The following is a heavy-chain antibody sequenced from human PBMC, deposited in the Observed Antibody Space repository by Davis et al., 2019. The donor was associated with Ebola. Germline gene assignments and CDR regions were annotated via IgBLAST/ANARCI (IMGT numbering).Heavy chain of an antibody. J-gene: IGHJ5*02. CDR2: IIPIFGTA. D-gene: IGHD4-23*01. CDR1: GGTFSSYA. Sequence: SVKVSCKASGGTFSSYAISWVRQAPGQGLEWMGGIIPIFGTANYAQKFQGRVTITADESTSTAYIELSSLRSDDTAVYYCARASQKNLVNLAWFDPWGQGTLVTVSS. V-gene: IGHV1-69*13. CDR3: ARASQKNLVNLAWFDP.